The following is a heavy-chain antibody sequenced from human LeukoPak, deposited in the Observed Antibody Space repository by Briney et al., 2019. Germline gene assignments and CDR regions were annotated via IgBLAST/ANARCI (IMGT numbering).Heavy chain of an antibody. D-gene: IGHD3-9*01. CDR2: ISGSGGTT. CDR1: GFTFSSYG. J-gene: IGHJ4*02. V-gene: IGHV3-23*01. Sequence: GGTLRLSCEASGFTFSSYGMTWARQVAGRGLDWVSSISGSGGTTYYADSVKGRFIISRDDSKNTLYLQMNSLTAEDTALYFCAKEVDFLTSNRRIFFDDWGQGILVTVSS. CDR3: AKEVDFLTSNRRIFFDD.